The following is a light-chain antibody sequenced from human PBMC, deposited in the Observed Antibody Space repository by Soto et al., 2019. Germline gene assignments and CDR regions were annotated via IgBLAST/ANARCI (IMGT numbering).Light chain of an antibody. CDR2: GAS. V-gene: IGKV3-20*01. Sequence: EIVLTQSPGTLSLSPGERATLSCRASQNISSRYLAWYQQKPGQAPRLLISGASSRATGIPDRFSGSGSGTDFTLTISRLEPEDFAVFYCQQYGSSEIIFGQGTRLEIK. CDR3: QQYGSSEII. CDR1: QNISSRY. J-gene: IGKJ5*01.